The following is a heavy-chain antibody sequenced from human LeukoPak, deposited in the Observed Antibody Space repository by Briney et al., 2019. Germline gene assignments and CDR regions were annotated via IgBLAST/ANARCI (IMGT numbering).Heavy chain of an antibody. J-gene: IGHJ4*02. CDR2: FDPEDGET. D-gene: IGHD6-13*01. Sequence: GASVKVSCKVSGYTLTELSMHWVRQAPGEGLEWMGGFDPEDGETIYAQKFQGRVTMTGDTSTDTAYMELSGLRSEDTAVYYCATIPRSSWGYYFDYWGQGTLVTVSS. CDR3: ATIPRSSWGYYFDY. V-gene: IGHV1-24*01. CDR1: GYTLTELS.